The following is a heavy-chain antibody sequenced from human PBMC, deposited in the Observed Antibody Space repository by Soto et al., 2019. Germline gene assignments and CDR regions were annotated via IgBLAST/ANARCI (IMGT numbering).Heavy chain of an antibody. J-gene: IGHJ1*01. Sequence: QVQLQQSGPGLVKPSQTLSLTCAISGDSVSSNSAAWNWIRQSPSRGLEWLGRTYYRSKWYNDYAVPVKSRITIKPDSSKNQFPQQLNSVTPEDTAGYYCAREGQWLVPWRALQHWGQGTLVTLSS. D-gene: IGHD6-19*01. CDR3: AREGQWLVPWRALQH. CDR2: TYYRSKWYN. CDR1: GDSVSSNSAA. V-gene: IGHV6-1*01.